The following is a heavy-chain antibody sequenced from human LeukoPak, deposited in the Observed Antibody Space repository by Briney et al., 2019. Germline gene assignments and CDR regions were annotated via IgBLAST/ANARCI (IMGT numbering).Heavy chain of an antibody. V-gene: IGHV4-59*01. CDR2: IYYSGST. CDR3: ARCHQLGAFDI. J-gene: IGHJ3*02. D-gene: IGHD1-1*01. CDR1: GGSISSYY. Sequence: SETLSLICTVSGGSISSYYWSWIRQPPGKGLEWIGYIYYSGSTNYNPSLKSRVTISVDTSKNQFSLKLSSVTAADTAVYYCARCHQLGAFDIWGQGTMVTVSS.